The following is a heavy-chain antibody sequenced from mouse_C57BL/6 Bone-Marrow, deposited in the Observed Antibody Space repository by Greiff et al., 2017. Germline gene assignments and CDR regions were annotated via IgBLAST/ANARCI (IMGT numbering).Heavy chain of an antibody. J-gene: IGHJ1*03. Sequence: QVQLQQPGAELVKPGASVKLSCKASGFTFTSYWMHWVKQRPGQGLEWIGMIHPNSGSTNYNEKFKSKATLTVDKSSSTAYMQLSSLTSEDSAVYYCLGYADWYFDVWGTGTTVTVSS. CDR1: GFTFTSYW. D-gene: IGHD2-2*01. CDR3: LGYADWYFDV. CDR2: IHPNSGST. V-gene: IGHV1-64*01.